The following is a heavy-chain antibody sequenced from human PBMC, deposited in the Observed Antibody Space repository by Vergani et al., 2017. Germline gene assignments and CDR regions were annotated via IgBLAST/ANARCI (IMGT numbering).Heavy chain of an antibody. V-gene: IGHV5-51*01. D-gene: IGHD1-1*01. CDR2: IYPADSDT. J-gene: IGHJ4*02. Sequence: EVELVQSGPEMRKPGESLKISCKGSEYSFGNYWIGWVRQRPGKGLEWMGIIYPADSDTRYSPSFQGQVTISADKSISTAFLQWDSLKASDTALYDCARHTTYTDSWGQGTLVTFSS. CDR3: ARHTTYTDS. CDR1: EYSFGNYW.